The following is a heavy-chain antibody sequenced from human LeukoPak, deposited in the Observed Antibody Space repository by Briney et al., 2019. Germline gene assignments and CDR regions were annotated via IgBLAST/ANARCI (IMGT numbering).Heavy chain of an antibody. J-gene: IGHJ4*02. V-gene: IGHV3-21*01. D-gene: IGHD3-22*01. CDR1: GFTFSSYS. CDR3: ARDHLHTYYYDSSGYAFDY. CDR2: ISSSSSYI. Sequence: GGSLRLSCAASGFTFSSYSMNWVRQAPGKGLEWVSSISSSSSYIYYADSVKGRFTISRDNAKNSVYLQMNSLRAEDTAVYYCARDHLHTYYYDSSGYAFDYWGQGTLVTVSS.